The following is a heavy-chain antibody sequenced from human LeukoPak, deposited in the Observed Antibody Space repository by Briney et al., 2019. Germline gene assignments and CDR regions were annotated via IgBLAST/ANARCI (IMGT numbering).Heavy chain of an antibody. J-gene: IGHJ4*02. CDR1: GGVFSGYY. Sequence: SETLSLTCAGPGGVFSGYYWTWIRQPPGKGLEWIGELNHSGSISYNPSLKSRVTISIDTSKNQFSLRLNSVTAADTAVYYCAKDYLAPNHYYDSQRHFDYWGQGTLVTVSS. V-gene: IGHV4-34*01. CDR2: LNHSGSI. D-gene: IGHD3-22*01. CDR3: AKDYLAPNHYYDSQRHFDY.